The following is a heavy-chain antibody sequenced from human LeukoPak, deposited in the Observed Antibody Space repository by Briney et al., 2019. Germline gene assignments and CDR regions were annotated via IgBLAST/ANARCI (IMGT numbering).Heavy chain of an antibody. CDR2: INHSGST. Sequence: SETLSLTCAVYGGSFSGYYWSWIRQPPGKGLEWIGEINHSGSTNYNPSLKSRVTISVDTSKNQFSLKLSSVIAADTAVYYCARDPGDRSYWYFDLWGRGTLVTVSS. CDR3: ARDPGDRSYWYFDL. J-gene: IGHJ2*01. D-gene: IGHD4-17*01. V-gene: IGHV4-34*01. CDR1: GGSFSGYY.